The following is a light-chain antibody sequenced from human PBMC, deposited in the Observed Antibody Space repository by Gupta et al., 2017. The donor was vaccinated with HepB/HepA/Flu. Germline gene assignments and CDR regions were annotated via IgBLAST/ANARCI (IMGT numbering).Light chain of an antibody. Sequence: DIQMTQSPPSLSGSVGDRVTITCRASQGIRNDLGWYQQKHGKARKRLIYAASSLQSGVPSRFSGSGSGTEITITSSRVQPEDFATYYCLQHNSYRTFGQGTKLEIK. V-gene: IGKV1-17*01. J-gene: IGKJ1*01. CDR3: LQHNSYRT. CDR1: QGIRND. CDR2: AAS.